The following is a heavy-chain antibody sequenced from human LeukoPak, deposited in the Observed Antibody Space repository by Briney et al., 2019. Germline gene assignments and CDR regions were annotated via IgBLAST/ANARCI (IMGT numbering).Heavy chain of an antibody. CDR1: GFTFSSYG. D-gene: IGHD2-15*01. J-gene: IGHJ6*02. CDR3: AKLVYCSGGSCYSVHYYYGMDV. CDR2: ISYDGSNK. Sequence: PGGSLRLSCAASGFTFSSYGMHWVRQAPGKGLEWVAVISYDGSNKYYADSVKGRFTISRDNSKNTLYLQMNSLRAEDTAVYYCAKLVYCSGGSCYSVHYYYGMDVWGQGTTVTVSS. V-gene: IGHV3-30*18.